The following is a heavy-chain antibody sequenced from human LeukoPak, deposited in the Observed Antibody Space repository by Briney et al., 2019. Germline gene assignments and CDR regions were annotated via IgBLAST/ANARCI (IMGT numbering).Heavy chain of an antibody. D-gene: IGHD6-19*01. CDR3: ARSIAVAGKVNYFDY. V-gene: IGHV4-4*07. J-gene: IGHJ4*02. Sequence: SETLSLTCTVSGGSISSYYWSWIRQPAGKVLEWIGRIYTSGSTNYNPSLKSRVTMSVDTSKNQFSLKLSSVTAADTAVYYCARSIAVAGKVNYFDYWGQGTLVTVSS. CDR1: GGSISSYY. CDR2: IYTSGST.